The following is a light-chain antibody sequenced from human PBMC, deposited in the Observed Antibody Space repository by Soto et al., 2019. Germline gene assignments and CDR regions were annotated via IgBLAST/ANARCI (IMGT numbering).Light chain of an antibody. Sequence: SPSSVSAKIGDRVTITCRASQGISNYLAWYQQKPGKVPKLLIYAASTLQSGVPSRFSGSGSGTDFTLTISSLQPEDVATYYCQKYNSAPLTFGGRSNVDI. V-gene: IGKV1-27*01. J-gene: IGKJ4*01. CDR2: AAS. CDR3: QKYNSAPLT. CDR1: QGISNY.